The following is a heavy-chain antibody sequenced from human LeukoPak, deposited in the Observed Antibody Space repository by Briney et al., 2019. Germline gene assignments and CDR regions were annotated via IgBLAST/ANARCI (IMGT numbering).Heavy chain of an antibody. CDR3: ARKSN. J-gene: IGHJ4*02. V-gene: IGHV1-8*01. D-gene: IGHD1-14*01. CDR2: MNPNSGDT. CDR1: GYPFTSYD. Sequence: ASVKVPCKASGYPFTSYDINWVRQATGQGLGWMGWMNPNSGDTGFAQKFQGRVTMTRDTSISTAYMELSSLRSEDTAVYCCARKSNWGQGTLVTVSS.